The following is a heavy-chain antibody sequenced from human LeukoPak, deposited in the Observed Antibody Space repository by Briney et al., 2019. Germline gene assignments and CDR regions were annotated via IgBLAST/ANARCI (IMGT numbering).Heavy chain of an antibody. CDR1: GFTFDDYA. CDR3: AKDSAAIGDYGMDV. V-gene: IGHV3-43*02. Sequence: GGSLRLSCAASGFTFDDYAMHRVRQAPGKGLEWVSLISGDGGSTYYADSVKGRFTISRDNSKNSLYLQMNSLRTEDTALYYCAKDSAAIGDYGMDVWGQGTTVTVSS. CDR2: ISGDGGST. D-gene: IGHD2-2*02. J-gene: IGHJ6*02.